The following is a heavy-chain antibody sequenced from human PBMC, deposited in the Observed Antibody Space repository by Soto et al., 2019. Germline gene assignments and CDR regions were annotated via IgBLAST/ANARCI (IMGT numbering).Heavy chain of an antibody. CDR3: RSSTRSYDESCVDV. Sequence: SETLSLTCAVYGYSISSGNYWAWSRQPPGRGLEWIGSLYHIGSNHYNTSLKSRVTISVDTSKNHFSLDLRSVTAADTAMYYCRSSTRSYDESCVDVWGQGTMVTVSS. D-gene: IGHD2-2*01. V-gene: IGHV4-38-2*01. CDR1: GYSISSGNY. J-gene: IGHJ6*02. CDR2: LYHIGSN.